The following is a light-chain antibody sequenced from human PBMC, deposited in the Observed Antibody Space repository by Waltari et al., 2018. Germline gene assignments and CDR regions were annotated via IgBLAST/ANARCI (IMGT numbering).Light chain of an antibody. CDR3: CSYAGFYTYV. CDR2: DVT. Sequence: QSALTQTRSVSGSPGPAVAISCTGPSSVVGAFNYVSWFQQHPGEAPKLIIYDVTQRPSGVPGRFSGSKSGNTASLTISGLQAEDDSDYYCCSYAGFYTYVFGTGTKVTVL. J-gene: IGLJ1*01. V-gene: IGLV2-11*01. CDR1: SSVVGAFNY.